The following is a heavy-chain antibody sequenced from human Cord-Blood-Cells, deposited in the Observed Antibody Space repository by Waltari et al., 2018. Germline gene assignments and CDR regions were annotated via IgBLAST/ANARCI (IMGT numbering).Heavy chain of an antibody. D-gene: IGHD3-10*01. Sequence: EVQLVESGGGLIQPGGSLRLSCAASGFTVSSNYMSWVRQAPGKGLEWVSVIYSGGSTYYADSVKGRFTISRDNSKNTLYLQMNSLRAEDTAVYYCARDLMVLGDYYGMDVWGQGTTVTVSS. J-gene: IGHJ6*02. CDR3: ARDLMVLGDYYGMDV. CDR2: IYSGGST. CDR1: GFTVSSNY. V-gene: IGHV3-53*01.